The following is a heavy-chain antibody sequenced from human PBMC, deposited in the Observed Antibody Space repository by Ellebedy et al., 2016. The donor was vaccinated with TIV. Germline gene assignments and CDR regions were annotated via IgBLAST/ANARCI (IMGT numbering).Heavy chain of an antibody. CDR3: AKVAAGPGGVWVFDY. D-gene: IGHD6-6*01. Sequence: GESLKISCAAFGFSFSSYSMNWVRQAPGKGLQWVAAISGGSSFISYADSVKGRFTISRDNARNSLFLQMNSLRVEDTAVYYCAKVAAGPGGVWVFDYWGQGTLVTVSS. J-gene: IGHJ4*02. CDR1: GFSFSSYS. CDR2: ISGGSSFI. V-gene: IGHV3-21*01.